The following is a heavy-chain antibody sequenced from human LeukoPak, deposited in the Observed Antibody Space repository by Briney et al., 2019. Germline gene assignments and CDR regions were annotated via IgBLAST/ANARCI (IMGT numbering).Heavy chain of an antibody. CDR3: AREAYYYDSSGYWDAFDV. V-gene: IGHV4-61*02. D-gene: IGHD3-22*01. J-gene: IGHJ3*01. CDR2: MDTSGNT. CDR1: GDSISSGNYY. Sequence: SETLSLTCTVSGDSISSGNYYWRWVRQPAGKGLEWIGRMDTSGNTYYHPSLKSRVTISGDTSQNQFSLKLSSVTAADTAVYYCAREAYYYDSSGYWDAFDVWGQGTMVTVSS.